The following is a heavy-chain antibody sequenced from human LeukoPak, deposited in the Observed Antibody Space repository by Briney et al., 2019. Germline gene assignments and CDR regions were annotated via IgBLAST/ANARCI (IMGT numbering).Heavy chain of an antibody. CDR3: ARASTTFGAFDI. V-gene: IGHV4-59*01. CDR1: GGSISSSY. J-gene: IGHJ3*02. D-gene: IGHD2/OR15-2a*01. CDR2: IYYSGST. Sequence: SETLSLTCTVSGGSISSSYWSWIRQPPGKGLEWIGYIYYSGSTNYNPSLKSRVTISVDTSKNQFSLKLSSVTAADTAVYYCARASTTFGAFDIWGQGTMVTVSS.